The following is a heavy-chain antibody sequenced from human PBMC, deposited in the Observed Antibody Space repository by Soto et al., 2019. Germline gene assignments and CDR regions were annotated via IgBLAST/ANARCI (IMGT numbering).Heavy chain of an antibody. J-gene: IGHJ4*02. CDR1: GGSISSSSYY. CDR2: IYYSGST. CDR3: ARRISAERYYFDY. Sequence: SETLSVNCPVSGGSISSSSYYWGWIRQPPGKGLEWIGSIYYSGSTYYNPSLKSRVTISVDTSKNQFSLKLSSVTAADTAVYYCARRISAERYYFDYWGQGTLVTVSS. V-gene: IGHV4-39*01.